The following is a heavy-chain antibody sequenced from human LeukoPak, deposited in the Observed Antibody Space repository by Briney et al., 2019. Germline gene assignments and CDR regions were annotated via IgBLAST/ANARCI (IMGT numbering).Heavy chain of an antibody. D-gene: IGHD2-15*01. CDR3: AKDRYCSGGSCVDY. V-gene: IGHV3-30*18. CDR2: ISYDGSNK. CDR1: GFTFSSYG. J-gene: IGHJ4*02. Sequence: GRSLRLSCAASGFTFSSYGMHWVRQAPGKGLEWGAVISYDGSNKYYADSVKGRFTISRDNSKNTLYLQMNSLRAEDTAVYYCAKDRYCSGGSCVDYWGQGTLVTVSS.